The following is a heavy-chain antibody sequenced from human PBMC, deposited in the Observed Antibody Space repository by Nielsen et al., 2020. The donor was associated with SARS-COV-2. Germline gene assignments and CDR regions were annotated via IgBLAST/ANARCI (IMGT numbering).Heavy chain of an antibody. Sequence: GESLKISCAASGFTFSSYAMSWVRQAPGKGLEWVSAISGSGGSTYYADSVKGRFTISRDNSKNTLYLQMNSLRAEDTAVYYCAKDLLDGYRVFTFDYWGQGTLVTVSS. J-gene: IGHJ4*02. CDR1: GFTFSSYA. CDR3: AKDLLDGYRVFTFDY. V-gene: IGHV3-23*01. D-gene: IGHD5-24*01. CDR2: ISGSGGST.